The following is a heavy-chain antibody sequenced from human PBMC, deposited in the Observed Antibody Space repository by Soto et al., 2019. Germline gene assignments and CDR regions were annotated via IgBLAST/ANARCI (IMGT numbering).Heavy chain of an antibody. D-gene: IGHD6-19*01. CDR2: ISGSSTSI. CDR1: GFTFTYYN. V-gene: IGHV3-48*02. Sequence: EVQLVVSGGGLVQPGGSLRLSCAASGFTFTYYNMIWVRQAPGKGLEWVSYISGSSTSIYYADSVKGRFTISRDNAKNSVHLQMNSLRDEDTAVYYCAGCPYSSGWPTPDYWGQGTLVTVSS. CDR3: AGCPYSSGWPTPDY. J-gene: IGHJ4*02.